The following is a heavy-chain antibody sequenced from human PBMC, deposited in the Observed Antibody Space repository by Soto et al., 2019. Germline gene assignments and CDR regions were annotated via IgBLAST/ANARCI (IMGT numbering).Heavy chain of an antibody. Sequence: SETLSLTCTVSGGSISSYYWSWIRQPPGKGLEWIGYIYYSGSTNYNPSLKSRVTISVDTSKNQFSLKLSSVTAADTAVYYCARVDYGDYVGSSWFDPWGQGTLVTVSS. D-gene: IGHD4-17*01. CDR1: GGSISSYY. V-gene: IGHV4-59*08. CDR3: ARVDYGDYVGSSWFDP. CDR2: IYYSGST. J-gene: IGHJ5*02.